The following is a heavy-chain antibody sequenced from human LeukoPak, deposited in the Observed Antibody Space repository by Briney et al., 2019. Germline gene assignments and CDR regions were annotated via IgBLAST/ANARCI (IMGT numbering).Heavy chain of an antibody. CDR3: ARGSPYCSGGSCYSQGAFDI. D-gene: IGHD2-15*01. CDR2: IYYSGST. V-gene: IGHV4-59*01. J-gene: IGHJ3*02. Sequence: SETLSLTCTVSGGSISSYYWSWIRQPPGKGLEWIGYIYYSGSTNYNPSLKSRVTISVDTSKNQFSLKLSSVTAADTAVYYCARGSPYCSGGSCYSQGAFDIWGQGTMVTVSS. CDR1: GGSISSYY.